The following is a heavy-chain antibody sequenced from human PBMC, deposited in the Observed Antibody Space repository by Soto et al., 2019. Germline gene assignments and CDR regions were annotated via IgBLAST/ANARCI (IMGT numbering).Heavy chain of an antibody. J-gene: IGHJ6*02. CDR3: AREFISQYYYGMDV. D-gene: IGHD3-10*01. CDR1: GFTFSSYA. V-gene: IGHV3-30-3*01. CDR2: ISYDGSNK. Sequence: GGSLRISCAASGFTFSSYARHWVRQAPGKGLEWVAVISYDGSNKYYADSVKGRFTISRDNSKNTLYLQMNSLRAEDTAVYYCAREFISQYYYGMDVWGQGTTVTVSS.